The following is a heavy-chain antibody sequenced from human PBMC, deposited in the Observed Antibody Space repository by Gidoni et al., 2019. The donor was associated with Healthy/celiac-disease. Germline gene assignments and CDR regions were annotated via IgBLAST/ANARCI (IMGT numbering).Heavy chain of an antibody. V-gene: IGHV3-23*01. Sequence: EVQLLESGGGLVQPGGSLRLSCAASGFTFSSYAMSWVRQAPGKGLEWVSAISGSGGSTYYADSVKGRFTISRDNSKNTLYLQMNSLRAEDTAVYYCAKDPASGYSYYYYYGMDVWGQGTTVTVSS. CDR1: GFTFSSYA. CDR3: AKDPASGYSYYYYYGMDV. CDR2: ISGSGGST. J-gene: IGHJ6*02. D-gene: IGHD3-9*01.